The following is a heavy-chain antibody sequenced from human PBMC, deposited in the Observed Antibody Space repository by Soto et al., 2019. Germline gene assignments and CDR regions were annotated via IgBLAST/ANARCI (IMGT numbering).Heavy chain of an antibody. V-gene: IGHV1-8*01. CDR2: MNPNSGNT. CDR3: ARGGFSYYDILTGYHRPDYYYGMDV. CDR1: GYTFTSYD. D-gene: IGHD3-9*01. J-gene: IGHJ6*02. Sequence: QVQLVQSGAEVKKPGASVKVSCKASGYTFTSYDINWVRQATGQGLEWVGWMNPNSGNTGYAQKFQGRVTMTRNTSISTAYMELSSLRSEDTAVYYCARGGFSYYDILTGYHRPDYYYGMDVWGQGTTVTVSS.